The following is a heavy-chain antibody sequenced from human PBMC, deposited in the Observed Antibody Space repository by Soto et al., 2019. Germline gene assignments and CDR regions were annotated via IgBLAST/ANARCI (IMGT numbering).Heavy chain of an antibody. CDR3: ARDAVDIVATIISPSENNWFDP. V-gene: IGHV1-3*01. CDR2: INAGNGNT. J-gene: IGHJ5*02. Sequence: GASVKVSCKASGYTFTSYAMHWVRQAPGQRLEWMGWINAGNGNTKYSQKFQGRVTITRDTSASTAYMELSSLRSEDTAVYYCARDAVDIVATIISPSENNWFDPWGQGTLVTVSS. CDR1: GYTFTSYA. D-gene: IGHD5-12*01.